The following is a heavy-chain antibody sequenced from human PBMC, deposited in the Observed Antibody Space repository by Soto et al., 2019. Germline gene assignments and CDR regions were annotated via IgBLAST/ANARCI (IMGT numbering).Heavy chain of an antibody. D-gene: IGHD1-1*01. Sequence: SVKVSCKASGGTFSSYAISWVRQAPGQGLEWMGGIIPIFGTANYAQKFQGRVTITADESTSTAYMELSSLRSEDTAVYYCARVLWTQTLPHYHLDSCGQGSLVPVSS. J-gene: IGHJ5*01. V-gene: IGHV1-69*13. CDR3: ARVLWTQTLPHYHLDS. CDR2: IIPIFGTA. CDR1: GGTFSSYA.